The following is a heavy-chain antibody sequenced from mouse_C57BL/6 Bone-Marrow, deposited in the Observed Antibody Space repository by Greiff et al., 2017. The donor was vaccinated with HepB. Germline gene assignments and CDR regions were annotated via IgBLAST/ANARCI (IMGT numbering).Heavy chain of an antibody. CDR2: INPNNGGT. V-gene: IGHV1-26*01. J-gene: IGHJ4*01. CDR3: ARERRGAMDY. Sequence: EVQLQQSGPELVKPGASVKISCKASGYTFTDYYMNWVKQSHGKSLEWIGDINPNNGGTSYNQKFKGKATLTVDKSSSTAYMELRSLTSEDSAVYYCARERRGAMDYWGQGTSVTVSS. CDR1: GYTFTDYY.